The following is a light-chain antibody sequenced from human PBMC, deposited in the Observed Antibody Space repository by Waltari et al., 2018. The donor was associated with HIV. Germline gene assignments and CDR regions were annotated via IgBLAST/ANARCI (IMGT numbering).Light chain of an antibody. CDR1: TSTIVKKF. J-gene: IGLJ2*01. CDR2: DNN. V-gene: IGLV1-51*01. Sequence: QSVLTQLPSVSSASGQTVTCPCSGSTSTIVKKFVSWYHQLPESAPKLIIYDNNNRPAGVPDRFSGSKSATSATLAITGLQTGDEADYYCGTWDSSVSAGVFGGGTKLTVL. CDR3: GTWDSSVSAGV.